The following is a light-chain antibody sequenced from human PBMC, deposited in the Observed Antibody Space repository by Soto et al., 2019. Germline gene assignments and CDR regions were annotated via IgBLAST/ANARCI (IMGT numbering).Light chain of an antibody. Sequence: QSALTQPASVSGSRGQSITISCTGTSSDVGGYNYVSWYQQHPGKAPKLMIYEVTYRPSGVSNRFSGSKSGNTASLTISGLQAEDEADYYCSSYTTSSTLGVFGGGTKVTVL. CDR2: EVT. CDR1: SSDVGGYNY. CDR3: SSYTTSSTLGV. V-gene: IGLV2-14*01. J-gene: IGLJ2*01.